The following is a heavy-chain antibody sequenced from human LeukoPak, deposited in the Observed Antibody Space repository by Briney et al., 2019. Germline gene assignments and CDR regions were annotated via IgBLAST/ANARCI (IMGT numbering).Heavy chain of an antibody. Sequence: SETLSLTCTVSGGSISSYYWSWIRQPPGKGLEWIGSIYYSGSTYYNPSLKSRVTTSVDTSRNEFSLKLSSVTAADTAVYYCARVKRDGYNGDYFDYWGQGTLVTVSS. J-gene: IGHJ4*02. V-gene: IGHV4-39*07. CDR2: IYYSGST. CDR3: ARVKRDGYNGDYFDY. CDR1: GGSISSYY. D-gene: IGHD5-24*01.